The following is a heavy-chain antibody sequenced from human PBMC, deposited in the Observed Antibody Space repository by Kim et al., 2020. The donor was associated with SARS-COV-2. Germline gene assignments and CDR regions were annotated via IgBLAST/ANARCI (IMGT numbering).Heavy chain of an antibody. V-gene: IGHV4-39*07. D-gene: IGHD3-10*01. J-gene: IGHJ3*02. Sequence: SETLSLTCTLSGASISVSGYYWGWIRQTPGKGLDWIGSVYYSAATYDNPSLTSRVTISVDASKNQFSLKLTSVTAADTALYFCARGVVRGDNAFDIWGQGTLVTVSS. CDR3: ARGVVRGDNAFDI. CDR2: VYYSAAT. CDR1: GASISVSGYY.